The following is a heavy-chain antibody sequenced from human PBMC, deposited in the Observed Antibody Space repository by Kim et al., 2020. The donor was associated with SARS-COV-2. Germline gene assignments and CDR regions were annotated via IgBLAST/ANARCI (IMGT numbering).Heavy chain of an antibody. V-gene: IGHV4-39*07. J-gene: IGHJ4*02. Sequence: SETLSPTCTVSGGSISSSGYYWGWIRQPPGKGLEWIGSISYSGSTYYNPSLKSRVTISVDTSKNQFSLKLSSVTAADTAVYYCARDGSGSYWGQGTLVTV. D-gene: IGHD6-19*01. CDR1: GGSISSSGYY. CDR2: ISYSGST. CDR3: ARDGSGSY.